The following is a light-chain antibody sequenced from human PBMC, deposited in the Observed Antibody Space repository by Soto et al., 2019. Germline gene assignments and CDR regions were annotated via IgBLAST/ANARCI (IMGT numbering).Light chain of an antibody. CDR1: QSVSSW. V-gene: IGKV1-5*03. CDR2: EAY. CDR3: QQYKDYET. Sequence: DIQMTQSPSTLSASVGDRVTITCRASQSVSSWLAWYQQKPGKAPHLLIYEAYSLESGVPSRFSGSGSGTEFTLTISSLQPDDFATDYCQQYKDYETFGQGTKVESK. J-gene: IGKJ1*01.